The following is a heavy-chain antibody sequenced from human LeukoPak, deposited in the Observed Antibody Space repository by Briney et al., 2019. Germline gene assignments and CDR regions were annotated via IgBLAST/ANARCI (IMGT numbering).Heavy chain of an antibody. Sequence: GGSLRLSCAASGFTVSFYAMSWVRQAPGEGLEWVSIIYSGGKTYYVDSVKGRFTISRDNSKNTLYLQMNSLRAEDTAVYYCAKFMTLSGKFYGMDVWGQGTTVTVSS. V-gene: IGHV3-23*03. CDR3: AKFMTLSGKFYGMDV. CDR1: GFTVSFYA. D-gene: IGHD3-16*01. CDR2: IYSGGKT. J-gene: IGHJ6*02.